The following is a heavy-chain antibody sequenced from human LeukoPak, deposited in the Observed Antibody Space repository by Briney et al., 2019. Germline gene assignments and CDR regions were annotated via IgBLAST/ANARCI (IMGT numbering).Heavy chain of an antibody. D-gene: IGHD5-18*01. J-gene: IGHJ4*02. CDR1: GGSISSYY. CDR2: IYYSGST. V-gene: IGHV4-59*12. Sequence: SETLSLTCTVSGGSISSYYWSWIRQPPGKGLEWIGYIYYSGSTNYNPSLKSRVTMSVDTSKSQFSLKLSSVTAADTAVYYCARDEGGYSIYWGQGTLVTVSS. CDR3: ARDEGGYSIY.